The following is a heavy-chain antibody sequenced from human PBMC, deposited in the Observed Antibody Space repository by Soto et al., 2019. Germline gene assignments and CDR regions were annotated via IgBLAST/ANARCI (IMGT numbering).Heavy chain of an antibody. Sequence: PSETLSLTCTVSGGSISSGDYYWSWIRQPPGKGLEWIGYIYYSGSTHYNPSLKSRVTISVDTSKNQFSLNLISVTAADTAVYYCARDSAAGLGMDVWGQGTPVTVSS. J-gene: IGHJ6*02. D-gene: IGHD6-13*01. CDR2: IYYSGST. CDR1: GGSISSGDYY. CDR3: ARDSAAGLGMDV. V-gene: IGHV4-30-4*01.